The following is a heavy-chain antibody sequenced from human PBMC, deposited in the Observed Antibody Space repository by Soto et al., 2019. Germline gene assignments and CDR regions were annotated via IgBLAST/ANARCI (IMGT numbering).Heavy chain of an antibody. V-gene: IGHV4-31*03. Sequence: TSETLSLTCTVSGGSISSGGYYWSWIRQHPGKGLEWIGYIYYSGSTYYNPSLKSRVTISVDTSKNQFSLKLSSVTAADTAVYYCARGVTMPQAFDYWGQGTLVTVSS. CDR1: GGSISSGGYY. D-gene: IGHD3-10*01. CDR2: IYYSGST. CDR3: ARGVTMPQAFDY. J-gene: IGHJ4*02.